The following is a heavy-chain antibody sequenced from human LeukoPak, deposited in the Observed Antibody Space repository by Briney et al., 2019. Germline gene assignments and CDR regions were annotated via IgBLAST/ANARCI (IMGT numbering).Heavy chain of an antibody. CDR2: ISIDGSST. J-gene: IGHJ4*02. CDR1: GFTFSNYW. Sequence: GGSLRLSCAASGFTFSNYWMHWVRQAPGKGLVWVSRISIDGSSTNYADSVKGRFTISRDNAKNTLYLQMNSLRAEDTAVYYCARTAYSDYSLGFWGQGNLVTVSS. V-gene: IGHV3-74*01. D-gene: IGHD5-12*01. CDR3: ARTAYSDYSLGF.